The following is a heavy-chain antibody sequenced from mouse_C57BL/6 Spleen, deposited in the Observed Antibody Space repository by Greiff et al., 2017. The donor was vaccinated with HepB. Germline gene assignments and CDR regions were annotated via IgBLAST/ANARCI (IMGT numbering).Heavy chain of an antibody. J-gene: IGHJ2*01. V-gene: IGHV1-76*01. D-gene: IGHD4-1*01. CDR3: ARRVRNWDYFDY. CDR1: GYTFTDYY. Sequence: VQLQQSGAELVRPGASVKLSCKASGYTFTDYYINWVKQRPGQGLEWIARIYPGSGNTYYNEKFKGKATLTAEKSSSTAYMQLSSLTSEDSAVYFCARRVRNWDYFDYWGQGTTLTVSS. CDR2: IYPGSGNT.